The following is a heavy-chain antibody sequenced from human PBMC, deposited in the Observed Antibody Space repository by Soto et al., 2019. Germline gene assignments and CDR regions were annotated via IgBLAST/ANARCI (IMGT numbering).Heavy chain of an antibody. Sequence: QVQLVESGGGVVQXGXSLRLSCAASGFTFSSYAMHWVRQAPGKGLEWVAVISYDGSNKYYADSVKGRFTISRDNSKNTLYLQMNSLRAEDTAVYYCARERRDRGWFDPWGQGTLVTVSS. CDR3: ARERRDRGWFDP. CDR1: GFTFSSYA. CDR2: ISYDGSNK. J-gene: IGHJ5*02. D-gene: IGHD3-10*01. V-gene: IGHV3-30-3*01.